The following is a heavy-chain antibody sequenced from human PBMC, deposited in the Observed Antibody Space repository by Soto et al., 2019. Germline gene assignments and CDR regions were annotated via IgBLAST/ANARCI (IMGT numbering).Heavy chain of an antibody. CDR3: ARVEYGDLVYVDY. CDR1: GYTFSNYR. J-gene: IGHJ4*02. V-gene: IGHV1-18*01. Sequence: QVHLVQSGAELRKPGASLKVSCKASGYTFSNYRITWVRQAPGQGLEWMGWNSVFNGNTDYEEKFQDRVAMTTDTSTATAYMELRSLRSDDTAVYYCARVEYGDLVYVDYWGQGTLVIVSS. D-gene: IGHD4-17*01. CDR2: NSVFNGNT.